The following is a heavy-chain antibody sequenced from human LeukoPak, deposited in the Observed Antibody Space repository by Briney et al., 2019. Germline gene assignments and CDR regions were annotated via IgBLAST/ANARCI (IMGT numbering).Heavy chain of an antibody. Sequence: GGSLRLSCAASGFTFSTYSMNCVRPAPGKGLEWVSSISSSSSYIYYADSVKGRFTISGDNAKNSLYLQMNSLRAEDTAVYYCARDKVRAASDVWGKGTTVTVSS. CDR2: ISSSSSYI. CDR3: ARDKVRAASDV. J-gene: IGHJ6*04. D-gene: IGHD6-13*01. V-gene: IGHV3-21*01. CDR1: GFTFSTYS.